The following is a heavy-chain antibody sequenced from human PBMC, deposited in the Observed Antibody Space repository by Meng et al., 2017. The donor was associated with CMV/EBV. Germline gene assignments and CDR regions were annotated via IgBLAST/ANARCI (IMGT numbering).Heavy chain of an antibody. J-gene: IGHJ4*02. CDR1: GGSFSGYY. Sequence: QVHLQQSGAGLLKPSETLSPPCAVYGGSFSGYYWSWLRQPPGKGLEWIGEINHSGSTNYNPSLKSRVTISVDTSKNQFSLKLSSVTAADTAVYYCAGGIAAAGTRYFDYWGQGTLVTVSS. V-gene: IGHV4-34*01. D-gene: IGHD6-13*01. CDR2: INHSGST. CDR3: AGGIAAAGTRYFDY.